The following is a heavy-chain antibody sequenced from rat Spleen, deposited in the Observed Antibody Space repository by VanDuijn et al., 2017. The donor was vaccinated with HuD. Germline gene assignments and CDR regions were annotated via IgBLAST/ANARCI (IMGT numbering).Heavy chain of an antibody. J-gene: IGHJ2*01. CDR1: GFTFSNFV. D-gene: IGHD4-3*01. CDR2: INYDGRST. V-gene: IGHV5-29*01. Sequence: EVQLVESGGGLVQPGRSLKLSCAASGFTFSNFVMAWVRQAPTRGLEWVATINYDGRSTFYRDSVKGRFTISRDNAKNTLYLQMDSLRSEDTATYYCAKDTDNSGYYWGQGVMVTVSS. CDR3: AKDTDNSGYY.